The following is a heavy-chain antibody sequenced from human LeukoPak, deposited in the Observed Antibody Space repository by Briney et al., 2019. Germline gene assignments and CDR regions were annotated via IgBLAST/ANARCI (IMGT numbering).Heavy chain of an antibody. CDR2: INSDGRTT. V-gene: IGHV3-74*01. D-gene: IGHD3-22*01. J-gene: IGHJ4*02. CDR1: EFTFSSYW. CDR3: AREGYYDSSGYSIRFSY. Sequence: GGSLRLSCEASEFTFSSYWMHWVRQAPGKGLVWVSRINSDGRTTIYADSVKGRFTISRDNAKNTLYLQMNSLRAEDTAVYYCAREGYYDSSGYSIRFSYWGQGTLVTVSS.